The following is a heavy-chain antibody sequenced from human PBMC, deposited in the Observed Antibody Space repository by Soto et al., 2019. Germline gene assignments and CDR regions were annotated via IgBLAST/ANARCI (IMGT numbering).Heavy chain of an antibody. J-gene: IGHJ3*02. V-gene: IGHV3-7*01. D-gene: IGHD1-1*01. CDR3: ARVAGGYNWDDVAFDI. CDR1: GFTFSSYW. Sequence: GGSLRLSCAASGFTFSSYWMSWVRQAPGKGLEWVANIKQDGSEKYYVDSVKGRCTISRDNAKNSLYLQMNSLRAEHTAVYYCARVAGGYNWDDVAFDIWGQGTMVTVSS. CDR2: IKQDGSEK.